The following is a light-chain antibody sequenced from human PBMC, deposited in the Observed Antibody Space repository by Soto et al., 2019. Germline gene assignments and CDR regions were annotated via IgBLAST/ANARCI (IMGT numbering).Light chain of an antibody. J-gene: IGKJ1*01. CDR1: QSLSDN. V-gene: IGKV3-15*01. CDR2: RAS. Sequence: IVMTHSPDILAVSPGETVTLSFRASQSLSDNLAWYQQKPGQAPRLLIFRASSRASGVPARFSGGGSGTEFTLTISTLQSEDFAVYYCQQYGNWPPWTFGPGTKVDIK. CDR3: QQYGNWPPWT.